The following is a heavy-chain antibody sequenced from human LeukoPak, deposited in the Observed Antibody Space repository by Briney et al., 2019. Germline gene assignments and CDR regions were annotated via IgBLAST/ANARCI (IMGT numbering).Heavy chain of an antibody. CDR1: GFTFSSYA. Sequence: PGGSLRLSCAASGFTFSSYAMSWVRQAPGKGLEWVSAITGSGGSTYDADSVKGRFTISRDNSKNTVYLQMDSLRVEDTAVYYCGKTTTGYSSGRYPGWPVDYWGQGTLVTVSS. D-gene: IGHD6-19*01. J-gene: IGHJ4*02. V-gene: IGHV3-23*01. CDR3: GKTTTGYSSGRYPGWPVDY. CDR2: ITGSGGST.